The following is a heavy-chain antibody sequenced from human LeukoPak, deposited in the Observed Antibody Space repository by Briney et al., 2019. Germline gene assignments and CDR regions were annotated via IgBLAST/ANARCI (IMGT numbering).Heavy chain of an antibody. CDR1: GFTFSSYS. D-gene: IGHD6-13*01. CDR3: ASRMAAAGGGLSRTFDY. Sequence: GGSLRLSCAASGFTFSSYSMNWVRQAPRKGLEWGSSISSSSSYIYYADSVKGRFTISRDNAKNSLYLQMNSLRAEDTAVYYCASRMAAAGGGLSRTFDYWGQGTLVTVSS. J-gene: IGHJ4*02. V-gene: IGHV3-21*01. CDR2: ISSSSSYI.